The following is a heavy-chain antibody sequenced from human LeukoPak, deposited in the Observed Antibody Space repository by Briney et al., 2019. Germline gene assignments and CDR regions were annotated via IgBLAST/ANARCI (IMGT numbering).Heavy chain of an antibody. J-gene: IGHJ6*02. CDR3: ARIAATPVPNYYGMDV. V-gene: IGHV3-21*01. D-gene: IGHD2-15*01. CDR2: ISSSSSYI. CDR1: GFTFSSYS. Sequence: GRSLRLSCAASGFTFSSYSMTWVRQAPGKGPEWVSSISSSSSYIYYADSVKGRFTISRDNAKNSLYLQMNSLRAEDTAVYYCARIAATPVPNYYGMDVWGQGTTVTVSS.